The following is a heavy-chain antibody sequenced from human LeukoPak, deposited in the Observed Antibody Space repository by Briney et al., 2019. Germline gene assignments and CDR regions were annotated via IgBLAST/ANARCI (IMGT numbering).Heavy chain of an antibody. D-gene: IGHD6-13*01. Sequence: SETLSLTCAVYGGSFSGYYWSWIRQPPGKGLEWIGEINHSGSTNYNPSLKSRVTISVDTSKNQFSLKLSSVTAADTAVYYCARGRYSSSSTGNWFDPWGRGTLVTVSS. V-gene: IGHV4-34*01. J-gene: IGHJ5*02. CDR3: ARGRYSSSSTGNWFDP. CDR1: GGSFSGYY. CDR2: INHSGST.